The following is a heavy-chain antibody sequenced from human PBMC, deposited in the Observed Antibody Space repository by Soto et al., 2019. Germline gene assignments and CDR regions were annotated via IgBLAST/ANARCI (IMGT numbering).Heavy chain of an antibody. Sequence: EVQLVESGGGLVKPGGSLRLSCAASGFTFSSYSMNWVRQAPGKGLEWVSTISSSSSYIYYADSVKGRFTISRDNAKNSLYLQMNTLRAEDTAVYYCARDLIRAAADKLFDYWGQGTLVTGSS. V-gene: IGHV3-21*01. J-gene: IGHJ4*02. CDR1: GFTFSSYS. CDR2: ISSSSSYI. CDR3: ARDLIRAAADKLFDY. D-gene: IGHD6-13*01.